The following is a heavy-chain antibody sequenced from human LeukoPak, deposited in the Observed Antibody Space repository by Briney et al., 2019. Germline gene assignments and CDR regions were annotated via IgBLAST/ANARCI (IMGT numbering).Heavy chain of an antibody. CDR1: GGSISSYY. CDR3: ARGWSSLAAGGYYYYHYMDV. Sequence: SETLSLTCTVSGGSISSYYWSWIRQPPGKGLEWIGYIYYSGSTNYNPSLKSRVTISVDTSKNQFSLKLSSVTAADTAVYYCARGWSSLAAGGYYYYHYMDVWGKGTTVTVSS. D-gene: IGHD6-13*01. CDR2: IYYSGST. J-gene: IGHJ6*03. V-gene: IGHV4-59*01.